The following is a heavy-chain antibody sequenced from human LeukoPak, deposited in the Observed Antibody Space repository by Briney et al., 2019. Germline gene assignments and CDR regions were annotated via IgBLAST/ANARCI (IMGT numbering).Heavy chain of an antibody. Sequence: SETLSPTCTVSGGSISSYYWSWIRQPPGKGLEWIGYIYYSGSTNYNPSLKSRVTISVDTSKNQFSLTLNSVTAGDTAIYYCARVADPQQPFDYWGQGTLVTVSS. CDR2: IYYSGST. CDR3: ARVADPQQPFDY. D-gene: IGHD6-13*01. CDR1: GGSISSYY. J-gene: IGHJ4*02. V-gene: IGHV4-59*12.